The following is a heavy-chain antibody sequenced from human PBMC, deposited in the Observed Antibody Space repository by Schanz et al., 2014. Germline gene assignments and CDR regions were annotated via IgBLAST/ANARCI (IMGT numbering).Heavy chain of an antibody. CDR2: ISHSGGSK. Sequence: VQLLQFGGGVVQPGGSLRLSCAASGFTFNSYAMTWVRQAPGKGLEWVSSISHSGGSKYYADSVKGRFTISRDNSKNTLYLQMNRLRAEDTALYYCAIIGVMVAVAGTRADYWGQGTLVTVSS. V-gene: IGHV3-23*01. D-gene: IGHD6-19*01. CDR3: AIIGVMVAVAGTRADY. CDR1: GFTFNSYA. J-gene: IGHJ4*02.